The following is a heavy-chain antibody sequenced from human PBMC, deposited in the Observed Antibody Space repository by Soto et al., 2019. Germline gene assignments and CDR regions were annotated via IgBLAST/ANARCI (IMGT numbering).Heavy chain of an antibody. V-gene: IGHV4-39*01. D-gene: IGHD6-19*01. J-gene: IGHJ4*02. CDR2: IHYSGST. CDR1: GGSISSSSYY. Sequence: SETLSLTCTVSGGSISSSSYYWGWIRQPPGKGLEWIGSIHYSGSTYYNPSLKSRVTISVDTSKKQSYLKLTSVTAADTAVYYCARSRYTSGWWTPPFDYWGQGTLVTVSS. CDR3: ARSRYTSGWWTPPFDY.